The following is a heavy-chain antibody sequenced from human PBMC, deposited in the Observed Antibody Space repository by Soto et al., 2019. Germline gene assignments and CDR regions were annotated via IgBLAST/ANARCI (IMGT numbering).Heavy chain of an antibody. CDR2: IYYSGST. J-gene: IGHJ5*02. CDR3: ANRVVWQPFDWSLGWFDP. Sequence: SETLSLTCTVSGGSISSYYWSWIRQPPGKGLEWIGYIYYSGSTNYNPSLKSRVTISVDTSKNQFSLKLSSVTAADTATYYCANRVVWQPFDWSLGWFDPWGQGSLVTVSS. D-gene: IGHD3-9*01. V-gene: IGHV4-59*01. CDR1: GGSISSYY.